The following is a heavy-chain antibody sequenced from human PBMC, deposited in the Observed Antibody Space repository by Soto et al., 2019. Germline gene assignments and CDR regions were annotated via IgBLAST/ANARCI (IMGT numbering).Heavy chain of an antibody. CDR3: ARGGNRYSRTSSGVGGFDY. CDR2: IFHSGTT. J-gene: IGHJ4*02. V-gene: IGHV4-59*01. CDR1: GASISSSY. D-gene: IGHD5-12*01. Sequence: SETLSLTCTVSGASISSSYWSWIRQPPGKGLEWIGYIFHSGTTNYNPSLKSRLTISVDTSKNQFSLNLSSLTTADTAVYFCARGGNRYSRTSSGVGGFDYWGQGTLVTVSS.